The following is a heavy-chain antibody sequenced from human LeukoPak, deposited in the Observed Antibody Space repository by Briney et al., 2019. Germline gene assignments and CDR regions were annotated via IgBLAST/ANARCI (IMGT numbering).Heavy chain of an antibody. D-gene: IGHD1-26*01. CDR3: ARDGSKGGSSSYFDY. Sequence: GGSLRLSCAASGFTFSDYYMSWIRQAPGKGLEWVSYISSSGSTIYYADSVKGRFTISRDNVKNSLYLQMNSLRAEDTAVYYCARDGSKGGSSSYFDYWGQGTLVTVSS. V-gene: IGHV3-11*01. CDR2: ISSSGSTI. J-gene: IGHJ4*02. CDR1: GFTFSDYY.